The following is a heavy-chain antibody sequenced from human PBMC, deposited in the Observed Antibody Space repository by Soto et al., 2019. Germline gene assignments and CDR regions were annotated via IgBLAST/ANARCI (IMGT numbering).Heavy chain of an antibody. CDR3: ERSSGSSWYTYYYGMDV. V-gene: IGHV4-34*01. J-gene: IGHJ6*02. CDR2: INHSGST. D-gene: IGHD6-13*01. CDR1: GGSFSGYY. Sequence: QVQLQQWGAGLLKPSETLSLTCAVYGGSFSGYYWSWIRQPQGKGLEWIGEINHSGSTNYNPSLKSRVTISVDTTKNQFSLTLSSVTAADTAVYYCERSSGSSWYTYYYGMDVWGQGTTVTVS.